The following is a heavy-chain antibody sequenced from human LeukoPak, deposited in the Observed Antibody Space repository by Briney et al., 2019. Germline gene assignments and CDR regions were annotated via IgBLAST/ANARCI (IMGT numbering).Heavy chain of an antibody. CDR3: ARSEWLRNFDY. CDR2: IYTSGST. CDR1: GGSISSYY. J-gene: IGHJ4*02. D-gene: IGHD5-12*01. V-gene: IGHV4-4*07. Sequence: SETLSLTCTVSGGSISSYYWSWIRQPAGKGLEWIGRIYTSGSTYYNPSLKSRVTISIDTSKNQFSLKLSSVTAADTAVYYCARSEWLRNFDYWGQGTLVTVSS.